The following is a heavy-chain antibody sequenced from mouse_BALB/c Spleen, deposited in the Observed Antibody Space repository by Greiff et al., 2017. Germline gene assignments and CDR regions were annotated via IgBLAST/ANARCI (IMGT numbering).Heavy chain of an antibody. Sequence: VQGVESGPGLVAPSQSLSITCTVSGFSLSRYSVHWVRQPPGKGLEWLGMIWGGGSTDYNSALKSRLSISKDNSKSQVFLKMNSLQTDDTAMYYCATDYYGSSYWFAYWGQGTLVTVSA. CDR1: GFSLSRYS. V-gene: IGHV2-6-4*01. D-gene: IGHD1-1*01. J-gene: IGHJ3*01. CDR2: IWGGGST. CDR3: ATDYYGSSYWFAY.